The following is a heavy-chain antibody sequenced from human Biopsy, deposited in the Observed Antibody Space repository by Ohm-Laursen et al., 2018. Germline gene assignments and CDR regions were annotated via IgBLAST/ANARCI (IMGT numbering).Heavy chain of an antibody. J-gene: IGHJ6*02. Sequence: SQTLSLTCTVSGGSISSDYWSWIRQTPGKGLEWIGYIYYSGGTNYNPSLKSRVTISVDTSKNQFSLRLNSVTAADTAVYYWARATNSTGWPFYYFYGMDVWGQGTTVTVSS. D-gene: IGHD2/OR15-2a*01. V-gene: IGHV4-59*01. CDR2: IYYSGGT. CDR3: ARATNSTGWPFYYFYGMDV. CDR1: GGSISSDY.